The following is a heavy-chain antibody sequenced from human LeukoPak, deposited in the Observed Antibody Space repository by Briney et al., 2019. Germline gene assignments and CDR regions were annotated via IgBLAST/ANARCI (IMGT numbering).Heavy chain of an antibody. CDR3: ARGYLKYSSGWGFDY. CDR2: INHSGST. CDR1: GGSISTYF. J-gene: IGHJ4*02. D-gene: IGHD6-19*01. Sequence: SETLSLTCTVSGGSISTYFWSWIRQPPGKGLEWIGEINHSGSTNYNPSLKSRVTISVDTSKNQFSLKLSSVTAADTAVYYCARGYLKYSSGWGFDYWGQGTLVTVSS. V-gene: IGHV4-34*01.